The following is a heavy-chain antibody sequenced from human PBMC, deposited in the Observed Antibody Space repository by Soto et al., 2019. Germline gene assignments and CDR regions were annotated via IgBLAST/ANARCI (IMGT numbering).Heavy chain of an antibody. Sequence: AETLSLTCTVSGGSFKIGSYYLSWVRQPPGKGLEWIGYVYYTGRTSYSTSLKSRVNISADKSKNQFSLILTSVTTADTAVYYCARDYDYCDHWGQGAPVTVSS. CDR2: VYYTGRT. V-gene: IGHV4-61*01. CDR3: ARDYDYCDH. D-gene: IGHD3-16*01. J-gene: IGHJ4*02. CDR1: GGSFKIGSYY.